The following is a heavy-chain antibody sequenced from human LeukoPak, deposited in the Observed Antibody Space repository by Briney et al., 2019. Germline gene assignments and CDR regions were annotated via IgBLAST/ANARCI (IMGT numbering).Heavy chain of an antibody. V-gene: IGHV1-2*02. D-gene: IGHD2-15*01. Sequence: ASVKVSCKASGYSFTDYYMHWVRQAPGQGLEWMGWINLNSGGTNFAQRFQGRVTMTRDTSISTAYMDLSRLISDDTAVYYCARDAGYCTGGSCWYFDHWGQGTLVTVSS. CDR3: ARDAGYCTGGSCWYFDH. CDR1: GYSFTDYY. J-gene: IGHJ4*02. CDR2: INLNSGGT.